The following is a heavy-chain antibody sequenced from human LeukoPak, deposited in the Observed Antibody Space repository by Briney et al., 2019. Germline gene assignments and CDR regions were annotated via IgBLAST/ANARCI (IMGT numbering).Heavy chain of an antibody. V-gene: IGHV3-9*01. J-gene: IGHJ4*02. CDR3: AKDMRGSVGAGSPRFDY. CDR2: ISWTGDRT. CDR1: GFNFDEYA. D-gene: IGHD1-26*01. Sequence: PGGSLRLSCTASGFNFDEYAMYWVRQAPGKGLEWVSGISWTGDRTTYADSVKGRFTISRDNAKKSLYLQMNSLRADDTALYYCAKDMRGSVGAGSPRFDYWGQGTLVTVSS.